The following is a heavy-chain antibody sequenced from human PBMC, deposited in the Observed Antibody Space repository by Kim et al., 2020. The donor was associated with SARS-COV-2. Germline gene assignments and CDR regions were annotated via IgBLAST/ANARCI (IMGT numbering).Heavy chain of an antibody. J-gene: IGHJ1*01. Sequence: GGSLRLSCAASGYTVTYSYMGWVRQAPGKGLEWVSFIYSDGNTIYADSVKGRLIISRDHSKNTLYLQMNSLRAEDTAVYYCATVVFYYDAGYFKNWGQGTLVIVSS. CDR3: ATVVFYYDAGYFKN. CDR2: IYSDGNT. V-gene: IGHV3-66*01. D-gene: IGHD3-22*01. CDR1: GYTVTYSY.